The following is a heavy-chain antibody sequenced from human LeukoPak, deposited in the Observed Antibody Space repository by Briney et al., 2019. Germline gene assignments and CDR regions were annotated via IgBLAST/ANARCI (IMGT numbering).Heavy chain of an antibody. Sequence: PGGSLRLSCTASGFTFSTYWMHWVRQPPGKGLEWIGEIYHSGSTNYNPSLKSRVTISVDKSKNQFSLKLSSVTAADTAVYYCASLVGATRHGYWGQGTLVTVSS. J-gene: IGHJ4*02. V-gene: IGHV4-4*02. CDR2: IYHSGST. D-gene: IGHD1-26*01. CDR3: ASLVGATRHGY. CDR1: GFTFSTYW.